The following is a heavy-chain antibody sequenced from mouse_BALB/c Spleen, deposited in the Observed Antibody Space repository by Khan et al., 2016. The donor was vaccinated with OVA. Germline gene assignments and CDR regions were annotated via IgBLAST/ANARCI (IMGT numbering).Heavy chain of an antibody. J-gene: IGHJ3*01. V-gene: IGHV3-2*02. D-gene: IGHD2-3*01. Sequence: EVQLQESGPGLVKPSQSLSLTCTVTGYSITSDYAWNWIRQFPGNKLEWMGYITYSGSTSYRPSLKSRISITRDTSKNQFFLQLNSVTTEDTATYYCVMGRTYWGQGTLVTVSA. CDR1: GYSITSDYA. CDR3: VMGRTY. CDR2: ITYSGST.